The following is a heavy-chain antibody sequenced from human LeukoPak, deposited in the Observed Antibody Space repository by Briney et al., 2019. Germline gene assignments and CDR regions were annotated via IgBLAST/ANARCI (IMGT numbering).Heavy chain of an antibody. CDR3: ARSITMVRGVIMAFNY. D-gene: IGHD3-10*01. V-gene: IGHV1-69*05. Sequence: SVKVSXKASGGTFSSYAISWVRQAPGQGLEWMGGIIPIFGTANYAQKFQGRVTITTDESTSTAYMELSSLRSEDTAVYYCARSITMVRGVIMAFNYWGQGTLVTVSS. J-gene: IGHJ4*02. CDR1: GGTFSSYA. CDR2: IIPIFGTA.